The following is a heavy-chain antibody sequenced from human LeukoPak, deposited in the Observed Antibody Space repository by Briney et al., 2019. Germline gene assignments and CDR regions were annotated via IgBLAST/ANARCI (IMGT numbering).Heavy chain of an antibody. CDR1: GFTFSSYW. Sequence: PGGSLRLSCAASGFTFSSYWMSGVRHAPGEGVEWVANIKQDGSEKYYVDSVKGRFTISRDNAKNSLYLQMNSLRAEDTAVYYCARQAYYYASSGYYWVYWGQGTLVTVSS. CDR2: IKQDGSEK. J-gene: IGHJ4*02. CDR3: ARQAYYYASSGYYWVY. V-gene: IGHV3-7*05. D-gene: IGHD3-22*01.